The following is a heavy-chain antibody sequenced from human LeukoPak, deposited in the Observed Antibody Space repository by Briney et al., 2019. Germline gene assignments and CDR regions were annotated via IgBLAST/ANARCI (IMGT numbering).Heavy chain of an antibody. CDR3: ARPGVAVAIEAFDI. Sequence: GESLKISCKGSGYNFNTYWVAWVRQLPGKGLEWMGIIRPMNSDVRYSPSFQGQVTISADKSISTAYLQWSSLKASDTAMYYCARPGVAVAIEAFDIWGQGTMVTVSS. D-gene: IGHD6-19*01. CDR1: GYNFNTYW. CDR2: IRPMNSDV. J-gene: IGHJ3*02. V-gene: IGHV5-51*01.